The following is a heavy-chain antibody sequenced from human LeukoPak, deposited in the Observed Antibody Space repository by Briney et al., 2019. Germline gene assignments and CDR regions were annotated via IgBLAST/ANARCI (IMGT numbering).Heavy chain of an antibody. V-gene: IGHV1-2*02. D-gene: IGHD6-13*01. CDR3: ARVPRIAAAGRLYNWFDP. J-gene: IGHJ5*01. CDR2: INPNSGGT. Sequence: ASVKVSCKASGYTFTGYYMHWVRQAPGQGLEWMGWINPNSGGTNYAQKFQGRVTMTRDTSISTAYMELSRLRSDDTAVYYCARVPRIAAAGRLYNWFDPWGQGTTVTVSS. CDR1: GYTFTGYY.